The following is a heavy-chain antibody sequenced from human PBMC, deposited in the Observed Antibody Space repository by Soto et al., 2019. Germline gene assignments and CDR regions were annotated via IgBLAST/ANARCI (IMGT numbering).Heavy chain of an antibody. CDR1: GFTVSSNY. Sequence: ESGGGLIQPGGSLRVSCAASGFTVSSNYMSWVRQAPGKGLEWVSLIYSGGSTSYADSVKGRFTISRDNSKNTLYLQMSSLRAEDTAVYYCARGYSSSWYVGLGFWGQGTLVTVSS. D-gene: IGHD6-13*01. CDR3: ARGYSSSWYVGLGF. V-gene: IGHV3-53*01. CDR2: IYSGGST. J-gene: IGHJ4*02.